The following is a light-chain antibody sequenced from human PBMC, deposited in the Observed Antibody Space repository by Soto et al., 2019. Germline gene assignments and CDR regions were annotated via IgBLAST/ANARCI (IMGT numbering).Light chain of an antibody. CDR2: KAS. J-gene: IGKJ2*01. CDR3: QQYNSYST. CDR1: QSISSL. V-gene: IGKV1-5*03. Sequence: DIQMTQSPSTLSASVGDRITITCRASQSISSLLAWYQQKPGKAPKLLIYKASTLESGVPSRFSGSGSGTEFTLTISGLQPDDFATYYCQQYNSYSTLGQGTKLEMK.